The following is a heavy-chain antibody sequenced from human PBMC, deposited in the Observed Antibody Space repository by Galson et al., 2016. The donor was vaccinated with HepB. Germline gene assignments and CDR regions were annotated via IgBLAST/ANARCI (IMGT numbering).Heavy chain of an antibody. CDR3: ARANHSPRGNNWLNP. Sequence: SETLSLTCTVSGGSISSYYWSWIRQPPGKGPEWIGYIYYTGSTNYNPSLKSRVTISVDTSKNTLSLNVTSVTDADTAVYYCARANHSPRGNNWLNPWGQGTLVTVSS. D-gene: IGHD5-18*01. CDR2: IYYTGST. CDR1: GGSISSYY. J-gene: IGHJ5*02. V-gene: IGHV4-59*01.